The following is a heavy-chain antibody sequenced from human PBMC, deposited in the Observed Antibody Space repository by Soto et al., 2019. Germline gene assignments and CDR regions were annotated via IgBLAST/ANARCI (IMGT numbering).Heavy chain of an antibody. CDR3: ARDSGIYYGMDV. J-gene: IGHJ6*02. CDR2: ISSTSSAR. CDR1: GCTVSVHS. V-gene: IGHV3-48*02. D-gene: IGHD1-20*01. Sequence: GGSLRLSCAAYGCTVSVHSMNWVRRAPGKGLEWVSYISSTSSARYYADSVRGRFTISRDNVKYSLYLQMNSLTDEDTAVYYCARDSGIYYGMDVWGQGTTVTVSS.